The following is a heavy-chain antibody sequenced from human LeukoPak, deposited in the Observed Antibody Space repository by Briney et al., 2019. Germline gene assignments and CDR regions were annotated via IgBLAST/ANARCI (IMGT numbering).Heavy chain of an antibody. CDR2: INPNSGGT. V-gene: IGHV1-2*02. CDR1: GYTFTGYY. Sequence: ASVKVSCKASGYTFTGYYMHWVRQAPGQGLEWMGWINPNSGGTNYAQKFQGRVTMTRDTSISTAYMELSRLRSDYTAVYHCARSWLEGDFDYWGQGTLVTVSS. J-gene: IGHJ4*02. CDR3: ARSWLEGDFDY. D-gene: IGHD3-22*01.